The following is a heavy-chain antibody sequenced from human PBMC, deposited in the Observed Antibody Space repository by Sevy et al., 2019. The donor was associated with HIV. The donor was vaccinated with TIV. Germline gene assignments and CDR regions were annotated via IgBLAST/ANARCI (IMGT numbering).Heavy chain of an antibody. V-gene: IGHV4-61*01. Sequence: SETLSLTCTVSGGSVSSGSYYWSWIRQPPGKGLEWIGYIYYGGSTNYNPSLKSRVTISVDTSKNQFSLKLSSVTAADTAVYYCARERGIGGLGDYWGQGTLVTVSS. D-gene: IGHD3-10*01. CDR3: ARERGIGGLGDY. CDR2: IYYGGST. CDR1: GGSVSSGSYY. J-gene: IGHJ4*02.